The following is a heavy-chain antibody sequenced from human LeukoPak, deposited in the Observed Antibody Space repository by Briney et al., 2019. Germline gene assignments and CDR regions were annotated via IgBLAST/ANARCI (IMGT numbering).Heavy chain of an antibody. D-gene: IGHD3-10*01. J-gene: IGHJ4*02. Sequence: GGSLRLSCAASGFTFSSYSMNWVRQAPGKGLEWISSITGSSYYIYYADSVRGRFTISRDNAKNSLYLQMNNLRAEDTAVYYCARGMDGSGSYYSRSDFDYWGQGTLVTVSS. CDR3: ARGMDGSGSYYSRSDFDY. V-gene: IGHV3-21*01. CDR2: ITGSSYYI. CDR1: GFTFSSYS.